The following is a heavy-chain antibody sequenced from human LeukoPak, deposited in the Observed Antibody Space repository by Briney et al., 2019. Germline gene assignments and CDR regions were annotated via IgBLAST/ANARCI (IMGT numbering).Heavy chain of an antibody. CDR1: GDIVSSNSVT. Sequence: SQTLSLTCAISGDIVSSNSVTWNWIRQSPSRGLEWLGRTYYRSTWYNDYAVSVRGRITVNPDTSKNQFSLHLNSVTPEDTAVYYCARRLTQYDCFDPWGQGTLVTVSS. V-gene: IGHV6-1*01. J-gene: IGHJ5*02. CDR2: TYYRSTWYN. D-gene: IGHD2-2*01. CDR3: ARRLTQYDCFDP.